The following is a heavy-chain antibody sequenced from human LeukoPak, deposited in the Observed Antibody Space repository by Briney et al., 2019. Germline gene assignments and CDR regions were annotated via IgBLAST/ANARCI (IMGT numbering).Heavy chain of an antibody. Sequence: GGSLRLSCAASGFTFSSYWMSWVRQAPGKGLEWVANIKQDGSEKYYVDSVKGRFTISRDNAKNSLYLQMNSLRAEDTAVYYCAREWGRGYSYGYADYWGQGTLVTVSS. D-gene: IGHD5-18*01. V-gene: IGHV3-7*01. CDR2: IKQDGSEK. J-gene: IGHJ4*02. CDR3: AREWGRGYSYGYADY. CDR1: GFTFSSYW.